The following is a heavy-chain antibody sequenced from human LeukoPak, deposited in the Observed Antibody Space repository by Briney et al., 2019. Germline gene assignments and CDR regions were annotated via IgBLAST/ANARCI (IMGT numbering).Heavy chain of an antibody. V-gene: IGHV4-34*01. CDR2: INHSGST. Sequence: SGALSLTCAFCGGFFSGCFRSWIRQPPGRGPEWIGEINHSGSTNYNPSLKSRVTISVDTSKNQFSLKLSSVTAADTAVYYCARGTPSGWANFDYWGQGTLVTVSS. CDR3: ARGTPSGWANFDY. CDR1: GGFFSGCF. D-gene: IGHD6-19*01. J-gene: IGHJ4*02.